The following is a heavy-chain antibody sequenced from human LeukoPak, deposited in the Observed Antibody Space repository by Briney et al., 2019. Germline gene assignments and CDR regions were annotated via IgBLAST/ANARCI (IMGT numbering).Heavy chain of an antibody. J-gene: IGHJ4*02. Sequence: ASVKVSCKASGYTFTSYGISWVRQAPGQGLEWMGWISAYNGNTNYAQKLQGRVTMTTDTSTSTAYMELRSLRSDDTAVYYCARTYIYGSGSYGPDYWGQGTLVTVSS. D-gene: IGHD3-10*01. CDR1: GYTFTSYG. CDR2: ISAYNGNT. V-gene: IGHV1-18*01. CDR3: ARTYIYGSGSYGPDY.